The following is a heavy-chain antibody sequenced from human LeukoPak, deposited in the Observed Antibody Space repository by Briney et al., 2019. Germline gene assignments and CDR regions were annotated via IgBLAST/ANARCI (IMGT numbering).Heavy chain of an antibody. CDR3: ARQNDYYYYMDV. J-gene: IGHJ6*03. Sequence: SETLSLTCSVSGGSLSGFYWSWIRQPPGEGLEWIVYIYYSGTTNYNPALKSRVTISVDASNNRFSLRLSSVTAADTAVYYCARQNDYYYYMDVWGKGTTVTVSS. D-gene: IGHD1-1*01. V-gene: IGHV4-59*08. CDR2: IYYSGTT. CDR1: GGSLSGFY.